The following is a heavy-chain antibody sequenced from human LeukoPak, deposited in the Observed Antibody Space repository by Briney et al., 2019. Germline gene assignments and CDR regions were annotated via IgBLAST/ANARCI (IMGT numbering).Heavy chain of an antibody. D-gene: IGHD2-2*01. V-gene: IGHV1-2*02. CDR2: INPNSGGT. CDR3: ASGRGDIVVVPAGCWFDP. CDR1: GYTFTGYY. J-gene: IGHJ5*02. Sequence: ASVKVSCKASGYTFTGYYMHWVRQAPGQGLEWMGWINPNSGGTNYAQKFQGRVTMTRDTSISTAYMELSRLRSDDTGVYYCASGRGDIVVVPAGCWFDPWGQGTLVTVSS.